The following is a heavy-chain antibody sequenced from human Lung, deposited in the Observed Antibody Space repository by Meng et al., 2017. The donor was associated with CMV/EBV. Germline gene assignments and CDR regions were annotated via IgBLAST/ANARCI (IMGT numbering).Heavy chain of an antibody. CDR1: GDSVSSNSAA. D-gene: IGHD3-16*01. CDR3: VRDDGMGLDAVDI. Sequence: SXTXSLXCAISGDSVSSNSAAWNWIRQSPSRGLEWLGRTYYRSRWYNDYAPSVKSRITINPDTFKNQFSLQLHSVTPEGTAVYYCVRDDGMGLDAVDIWGQGTLVTVSS. CDR2: TYYRSRWYN. J-gene: IGHJ3*02. V-gene: IGHV6-1*01.